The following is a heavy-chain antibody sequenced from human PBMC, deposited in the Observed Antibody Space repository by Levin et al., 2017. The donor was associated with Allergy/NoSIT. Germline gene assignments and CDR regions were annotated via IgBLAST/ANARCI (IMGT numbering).Heavy chain of an antibody. CDR3: ARVPAYYYYYMDV. V-gene: IGHV4-59*01. Sequence: GSLRLSCTVSGGSISSYYWSWIRQPPGKGLEWIGYIYYSGSTNYNPSLKSRVTISVDTSKNQFSLKLSSVTAADTAVYYCARVPAYYYYYMDVWGKGTTVTVSS. CDR1: GGSISSYY. J-gene: IGHJ6*03. CDR2: IYYSGST.